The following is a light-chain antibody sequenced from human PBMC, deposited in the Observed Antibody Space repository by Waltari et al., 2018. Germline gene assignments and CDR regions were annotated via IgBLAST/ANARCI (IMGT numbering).Light chain of an antibody. V-gene: IGLV3-1*01. CDR3: QAWDSSTAGVV. J-gene: IGLJ2*01. CDR1: NVGDNN. CDR2: QDS. Sequence: SYELTQPPSVSVSPGQTASITCPGDNVGDNNACWYQQKPGQSPVLVIYQDSKRPSGIPERFSGSNSGNTATLTISGTQAMDEADYYCQAWDSSTAGVVFGGGTKLTVL.